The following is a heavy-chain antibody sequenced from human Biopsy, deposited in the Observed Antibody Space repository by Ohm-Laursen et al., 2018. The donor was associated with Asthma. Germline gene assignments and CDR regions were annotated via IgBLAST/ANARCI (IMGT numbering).Heavy chain of an antibody. J-gene: IGHJ4*02. CDR3: ARGDSSNWSHYYFDY. CDR1: GFAVSRDH. V-gene: IGHV3-53*01. D-gene: IGHD3-22*01. Sequence: SLGLSCAASGFAVSRDHMFWVRQAPGKGLEWVSVIYSGGTSHTADSVRGRFTISRDYSKNTLYHQMHSLRAEDTAVYYCARGDSSNWSHYYFDYWGQGTLVTVSS. CDR2: IYSGGTS.